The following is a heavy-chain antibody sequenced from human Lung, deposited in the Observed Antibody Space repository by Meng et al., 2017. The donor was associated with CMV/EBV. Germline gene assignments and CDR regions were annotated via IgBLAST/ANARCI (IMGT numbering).Heavy chain of an antibody. Sequence: ESXKISCAASGFTFDDYGMSWVRQAPGKGLEWVSGINWNGGSTGYADSVKGRFTISRDNAKNSLYLQMNSLRAEDTALYYCARDSYYYGSGDYWGQGTLVTVSS. D-gene: IGHD3-10*01. J-gene: IGHJ4*02. V-gene: IGHV3-20*04. CDR2: INWNGGST. CDR3: ARDSYYYGSGDY. CDR1: GFTFDDYG.